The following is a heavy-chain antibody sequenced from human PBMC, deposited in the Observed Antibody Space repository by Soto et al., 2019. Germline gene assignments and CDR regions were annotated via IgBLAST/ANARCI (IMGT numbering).Heavy chain of an antibody. V-gene: IGHV4-39*01. CDR3: ARTPKYYYDSSGYYNFDY. J-gene: IGHJ4*02. D-gene: IGHD3-22*01. CDR1: GGSISSSIYY. Sequence: QLQLQESGPGLVKPSETLSLTCTVSGGSISSSIYYWGWIRQPPGKGLEWIGSIYYSGSTYYNPSLESRVTISVDTSRNQFSLKLSSVTAADTAVYYCARTPKYYYDSSGYYNFDYWGQGTLVTVSS. CDR2: IYYSGST.